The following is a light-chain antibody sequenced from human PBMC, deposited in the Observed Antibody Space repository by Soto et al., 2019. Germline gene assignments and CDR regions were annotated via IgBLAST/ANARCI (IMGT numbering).Light chain of an antibody. V-gene: IGKV3-11*01. J-gene: IGKJ4*01. Sequence: EIVLTQSPATLSLSPGERATLSCRASQSISSYLAWYQQKPGQAPRLLIYGASNRATGIPARFSGSGSGTDFALTISSLEPEDSAVYYCQQRSSWPQTFGGGTEVEIK. CDR1: QSISSY. CDR3: QQRSSWPQT. CDR2: GAS.